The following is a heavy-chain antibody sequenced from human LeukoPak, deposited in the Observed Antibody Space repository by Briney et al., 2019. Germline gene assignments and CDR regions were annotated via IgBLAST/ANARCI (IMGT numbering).Heavy chain of an antibody. V-gene: IGHV3-23*01. J-gene: IGHJ5*02. CDR3: AKRYCTSTSCQPNWFDP. CDR2: ISGSGGST. Sequence: AGGSLRLSCAASGFSFSTYAMSWVRQAPGKGLEWVSAISGSGGSTYYADSVKGRFTISRDNSKNTLYLQMNSLRADDTAVYYCAKRYCTSTSCQPNWFDPWGQGTLLTVSS. CDR1: GFSFSTYA. D-gene: IGHD2-2*01.